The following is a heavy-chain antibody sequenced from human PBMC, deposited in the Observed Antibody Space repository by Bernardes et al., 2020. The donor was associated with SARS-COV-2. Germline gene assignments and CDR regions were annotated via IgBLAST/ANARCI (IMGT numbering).Heavy chain of an antibody. CDR1: GYSFATYW. Sequence: GESLKISCQASGYSFATYWINWVRQMPGKGLEWMGSIDPSDSSDNYSPSFQGRVTISADKSLNTAYLQWSSLKASDTAMYYCARLQVTDYSDNRGADYWGQGTLVTVSS. V-gene: IGHV5-10-1*01. CDR3: ARLQVTDYSDNRGADY. CDR2: IDPSDSSD. D-gene: IGHD3-22*01. J-gene: IGHJ4*02.